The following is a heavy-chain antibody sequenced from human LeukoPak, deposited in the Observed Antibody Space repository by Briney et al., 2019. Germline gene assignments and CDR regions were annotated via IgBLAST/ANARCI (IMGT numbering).Heavy chain of an antibody. Sequence: GRSLRLSCAASGFTFSSYGMDWVRQAPGKGLEWVSPISSSSSYIYYADSVKGRFTISRDNAKNSLYLQMNSLRAEDTAVYYCARQDSSGWYWYYYYYGMDVWGQGTTVTVSS. J-gene: IGHJ6*02. V-gene: IGHV3-21*01. CDR1: GFTFSSYG. CDR3: ARQDSSGWYWYYYYYGMDV. CDR2: ISSSSSYI. D-gene: IGHD6-19*01.